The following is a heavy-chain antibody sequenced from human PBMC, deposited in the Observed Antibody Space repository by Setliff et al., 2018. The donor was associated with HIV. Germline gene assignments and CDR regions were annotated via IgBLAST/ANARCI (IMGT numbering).Heavy chain of an antibody. CDR3: ARGSPAVNYYYYSMDV. CDR2: INPYSGDT. V-gene: IGHV1-2*06. J-gene: IGHJ6*03. CDR1: GYTFTGCY. Sequence: ASVKVSCKASGYTFTGCYMHWVRQAPGQGLEWMGRINPYSGDTNYAQKFQGRVTMTRDTSISTAYMELSRLRSDDTAVYFCARGSPAVNYYYYSMDVWGKGTTVTVSS. D-gene: IGHD6-19*01.